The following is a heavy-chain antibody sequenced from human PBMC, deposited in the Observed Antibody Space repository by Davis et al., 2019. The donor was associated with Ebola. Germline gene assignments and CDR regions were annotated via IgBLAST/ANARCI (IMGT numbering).Heavy chain of an antibody. CDR3: ARVSSSYGDYVGYYYYYGMDV. CDR1: GFTFSSYA. D-gene: IGHD4-17*01. Sequence: GGSLRLSCAASGFTFSSYAMHWVRQAPGKGLEWVAVISYDGSNKYYADSVKGRFTISRDNAKNTLYLQMNSLRAEDTAVYYCARVSSSYGDYVGYYYYYGMDVWGQGTTVTVSS. J-gene: IGHJ6*02. V-gene: IGHV3-30*04. CDR2: ISYDGSNK.